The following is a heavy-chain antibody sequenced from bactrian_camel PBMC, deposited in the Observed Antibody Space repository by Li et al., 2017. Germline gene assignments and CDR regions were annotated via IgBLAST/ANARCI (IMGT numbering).Heavy chain of an antibody. CDR3: AADRRRHGPPSLRPGDYSV. J-gene: IGHJ4*01. Sequence: VQLVESGGGSVQAGGSLRLSSAFDAYTPANVRMAWFRQAPGKEREGVASLASDGSSIYANSLKGRFSISKDNARNWLDLQMDSLEPGDTARYYCAADRRRHGPPSLRPGDYSVWGQGTQVTVS. CDR2: LASDGSS. V-gene: IGHV3S53*01. D-gene: IGHD2*01. CDR1: AYTPANVR.